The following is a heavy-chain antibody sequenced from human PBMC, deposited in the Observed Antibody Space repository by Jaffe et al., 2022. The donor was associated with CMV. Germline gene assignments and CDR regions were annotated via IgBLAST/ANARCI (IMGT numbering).Heavy chain of an antibody. V-gene: IGHV3-53*01. CDR1: GFTVSSNY. CDR2: IYSGGST. Sequence: EVQLVESGGGLIQPGGSLRLSCAASGFTVSSNYMSWVRQAPGKGLEWVSVIYSGGSTYYADSVKGRFTISRDNSKNTLYLQMNSLRAEDTAVYYCARDFVQGLLPYYYYGMDVWGQGTTVTVSS. D-gene: IGHD1-1*01. J-gene: IGHJ6*02. CDR3: ARDFVQGLLPYYYYGMDV.